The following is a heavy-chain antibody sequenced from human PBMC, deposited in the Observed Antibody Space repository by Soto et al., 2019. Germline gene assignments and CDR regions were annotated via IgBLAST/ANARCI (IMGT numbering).Heavy chain of an antibody. V-gene: IGHV4-39*01. D-gene: IGHD4-17*01. CDR3: ARQCPDYGVHFDY. CDR2: IYYSGST. CDR1: GGSISSSSYY. J-gene: IGHJ4*02. Sequence: QLQLQESGPGLVKPSETLSLTCTVSGGSISSSSYYWGWIRQPPGKGLEWIGSIYYSGSTYYNPSLKSRVTISVDTSKNQFSLKLSSVTAADTAVYYCARQCPDYGVHFDYWGQGTLVTVSS.